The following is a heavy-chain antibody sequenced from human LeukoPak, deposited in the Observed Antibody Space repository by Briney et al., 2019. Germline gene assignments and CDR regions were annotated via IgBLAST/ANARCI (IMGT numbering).Heavy chain of an antibody. J-gene: IGHJ6*02. CDR3: ARGLGHMVRGTLYYYGMDV. D-gene: IGHD3-10*01. CDR2: INHSGST. CDR1: GGSISSSNW. V-gene: IGHV4-4*02. Sequence: SGTLSLTCAVSGGSISSSNWWSWVRQPPGKGLEWIGEINHSGSTNYNPSLKSRVTISVDTSKNQFSLKLSSVTAADTAVYYCARGLGHMVRGTLYYYGMDVWGQGTTVTVSS.